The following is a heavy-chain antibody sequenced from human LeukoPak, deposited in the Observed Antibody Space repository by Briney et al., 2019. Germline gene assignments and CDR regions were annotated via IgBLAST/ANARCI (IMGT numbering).Heavy chain of an antibody. V-gene: IGHV3-74*01. J-gene: IGHJ5*02. CDR2: INGDGSIT. CDR3: ARDLDGSGSYHWFDP. D-gene: IGHD3-10*01. Sequence: GGSLRLSCAASGFTFSSYWMHWVRQAPGKGLVWVSRINGDGSITTYADSVKGRFTNSRDDAKNTLYLQMNSLRAEDTAVYYCARDLDGSGSYHWFDPWGQGTLVTVSS. CDR1: GFTFSSYW.